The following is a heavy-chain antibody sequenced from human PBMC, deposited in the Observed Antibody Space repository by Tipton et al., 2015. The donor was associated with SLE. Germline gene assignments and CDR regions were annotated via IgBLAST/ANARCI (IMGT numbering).Heavy chain of an antibody. Sequence: SLRLSCAASGFTFKNYAMHWVRQAPGKGLEWVANINEDGSEEYYVDSVRGRFSISRDNAKNALYLQMHSLRVEDTAVYYCARDRRLPSTITYYFDSWGQGTLVTVSS. CDR2: INEDGSEE. CDR3: ARDRRLPSTITYYFDS. CDR1: GFTFKNYA. D-gene: IGHD2/OR15-2a*01. J-gene: IGHJ4*02. V-gene: IGHV3-7*01.